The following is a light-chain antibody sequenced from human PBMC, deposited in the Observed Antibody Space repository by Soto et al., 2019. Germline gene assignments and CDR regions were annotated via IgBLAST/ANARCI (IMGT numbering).Light chain of an antibody. CDR2: DAS. CDR1: QSVSNW. V-gene: IGKV1-5*01. Sequence: DIQITQSPSTLSASVGARVTMTCRASQSVSNWLAWYQQKPGKAPKLLIYDASSLESGVPSRFSGSGSGTEFTLTISNLQPDDFATYFCQQYNNYPRTFGQGTKVDIK. CDR3: QQYNNYPRT. J-gene: IGKJ1*01.